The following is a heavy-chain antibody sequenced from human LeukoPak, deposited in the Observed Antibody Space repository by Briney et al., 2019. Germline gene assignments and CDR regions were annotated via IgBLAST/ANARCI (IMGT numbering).Heavy chain of an antibody. CDR3: AKVSGNDDYGGNVLDY. CDR2: ISGSGGST. J-gene: IGHJ4*02. V-gene: IGHV3-23*01. CDR1: GFTFSSYA. D-gene: IGHD4-23*01. Sequence: GGSLRLSCAASGFTFSSYAMSWVRKAPGKGLGWVSAISGSGGSTYYADSVKGRFTISRDNSKNTLYLQMNSLRAEDTAVYYCAKVSGNDDYGGNVLDYWGQGTLVTVSS.